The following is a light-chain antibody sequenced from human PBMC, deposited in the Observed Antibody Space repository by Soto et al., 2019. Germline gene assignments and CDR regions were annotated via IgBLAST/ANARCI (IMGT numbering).Light chain of an antibody. CDR3: QKYSSVIT. J-gene: IGKJ5*01. CDR1: QGISSF. V-gene: IGKV1-27*01. CDR2: GAS. Sequence: DIQMTQSPSSLSASVGDRVTITCRASQGISSFVAWYQQKPGKVPRLLISGASTLQSGVPSRFSGSGSGTDFTLIINSLQPEDVATYYCQKYSSVITFGQGTRLEIK.